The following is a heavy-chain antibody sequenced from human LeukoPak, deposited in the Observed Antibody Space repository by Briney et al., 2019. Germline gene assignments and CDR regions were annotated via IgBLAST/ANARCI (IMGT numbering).Heavy chain of an antibody. J-gene: IGHJ4*02. Sequence: PSETLSLTCAASSYSISISSGYYWGRIRQPPGKGLEWIGTISHIGTTYYNPSLKSRVTVSVDTSKNQFSLRLTSVTAADTAIYYCARRKGGSDSIDYWGQGTLVTMSS. V-gene: IGHV4-38-2*01. CDR1: SYSISISSGYY. CDR2: ISHIGTT. D-gene: IGHD2-21*02. CDR3: ARRKGGSDSIDY.